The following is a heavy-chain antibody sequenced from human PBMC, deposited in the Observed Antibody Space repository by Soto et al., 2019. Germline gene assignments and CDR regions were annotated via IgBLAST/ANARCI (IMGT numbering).Heavy chain of an antibody. V-gene: IGHV5-51*01. J-gene: IGHJ4*02. Sequence: PGESLKISCKGSGYSFTSYWIAWVRQMPGKGLECMGIIYPGDSDTRYSPSFQGQVTISADKSISTAYLQWSSLKASDTAIYYCARPFHTSGWYDYWGQGTQVTVSS. CDR2: IYPGDSDT. D-gene: IGHD6-19*01. CDR3: ARPFHTSGWYDY. CDR1: GYSFTSYW.